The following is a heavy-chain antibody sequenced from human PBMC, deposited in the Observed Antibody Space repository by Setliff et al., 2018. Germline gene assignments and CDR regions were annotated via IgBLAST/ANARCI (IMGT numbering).Heavy chain of an antibody. J-gene: IGHJ4*02. D-gene: IGHD3-22*01. CDR2: MNPNSGNT. CDR3: ARAPAYVGNLMVVVTTEGYYFDS. Sequence: GASVKVSCKASGYTFTSYGINWVRQATGQGLEWMGWMNPNSGNTGYAQKFHGRVTMTRNTSISTAYMELNSLRSEDTAVYFCARAPAYVGNLMVVVTTEGYYFDSWGQGTLVTVSS. CDR1: GYTFTSYG. V-gene: IGHV1-8*02.